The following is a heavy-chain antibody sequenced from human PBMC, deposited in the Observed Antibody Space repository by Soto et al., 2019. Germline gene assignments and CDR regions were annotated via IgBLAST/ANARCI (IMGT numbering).Heavy chain of an antibody. J-gene: IGHJ4*02. Sequence: QVQLVESGGGMVQPERSLRLSCTVSGFTFSTYDMHWVRQAPGKGLEWVAVVSYDAGYKNYADSVKGRFTISRDNSKNTLYLQMNGLRPEDTAVYYCAKVSISKSSAVTFDSWGQGTLVTVSS. V-gene: IGHV3-30*18. CDR3: AKVSISKSSAVTFDS. CDR2: VSYDAGYK. CDR1: GFTFSTYD. D-gene: IGHD2-15*01.